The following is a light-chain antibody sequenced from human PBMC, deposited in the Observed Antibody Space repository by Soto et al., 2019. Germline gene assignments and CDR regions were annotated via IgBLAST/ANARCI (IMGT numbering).Light chain of an antibody. V-gene: IGLV2-11*01. J-gene: IGLJ1*01. CDR3: CSYAGSYTHV. CDR1: SSDVGGYNY. CDR2: DVS. Sequence: QSALTQPRSVSGSPGQSVTISCTGTSSDVGGYNYVSWYQQHPGKAPKLILYDVSKRPSGVPDRFSGSKSGNTASLTISGLQAEDEADYYCCSYAGSYTHVFGTGTKRTVL.